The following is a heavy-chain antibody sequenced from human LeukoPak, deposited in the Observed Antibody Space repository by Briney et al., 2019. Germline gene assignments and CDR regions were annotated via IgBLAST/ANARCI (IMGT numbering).Heavy chain of an antibody. V-gene: IGHV1-18*01. Sequence: ASVKVSCKASGYTFTSYGISWVRQAPGQGLEWMGWISAYNGNTNYAQKLQGRVTMTTDTSTSTAYMELRSLRSDDTAVYYCAREGYCSSTSCRNPYYYYYYGMDVWGQGTTVTVSS. D-gene: IGHD2-2*01. CDR2: ISAYNGNT. J-gene: IGHJ6*02. CDR1: GYTFTSYG. CDR3: AREGYCSSTSCRNPYYYYYYGMDV.